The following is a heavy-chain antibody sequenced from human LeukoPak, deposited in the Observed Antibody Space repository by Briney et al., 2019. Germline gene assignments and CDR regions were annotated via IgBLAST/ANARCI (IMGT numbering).Heavy chain of an antibody. J-gene: IGHJ4*02. CDR1: GGSFSGYY. D-gene: IGHD1-1*01. CDR3: ARGPAGYN. Sequence: PSETLSLTCAVYGGSFSGYYWSWVRQAPGKGLEWVSVIYSGGSTDYADSVKGRFTISRDNLKNTLYLQMNTLRAEDTAVYYCARGPAGYNWGQGTLVTVSS. V-gene: IGHV3-53*01. CDR2: IYSGGST.